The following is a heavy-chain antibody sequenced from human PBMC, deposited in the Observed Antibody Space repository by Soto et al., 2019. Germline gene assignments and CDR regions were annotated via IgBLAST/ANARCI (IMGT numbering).Heavy chain of an antibody. J-gene: IGHJ4*02. CDR3: ARDPGGTDFAEWTYYFDS. D-gene: IGHD3-3*01. V-gene: IGHV3-30-3*01. Sequence: QVQLVESGGGVVQPGRSLRLSCAASGFTFSSYAMHWVRQAPGKGLEWVAVISYDGSNKYYADSVKGRFTISRDNSKNTLYLQMNSRRAEDTAVYYCARDPGGTDFAEWTYYFDSWGQGTLVTVSS. CDR1: GFTFSSYA. CDR2: ISYDGSNK.